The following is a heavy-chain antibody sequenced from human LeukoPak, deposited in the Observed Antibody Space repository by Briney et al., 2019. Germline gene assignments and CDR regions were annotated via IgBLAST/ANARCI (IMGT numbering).Heavy chain of an antibody. V-gene: IGHV1-2*02. J-gene: IGHJ4*02. CDR2: INPKSGAA. CDR1: GFTFSSYG. D-gene: IGHD6-13*01. Sequence: GRSLRLSCAASGFTFSSYGMHWVRQAPGQGLEWLGWINPKSGAADYAQQFRGRVTMTRDTSINTDYMEMKRVTSDDTAVYYCARGAEAETSPLDFWGQGTLVIVS. CDR3: ARGAEAETSPLDF.